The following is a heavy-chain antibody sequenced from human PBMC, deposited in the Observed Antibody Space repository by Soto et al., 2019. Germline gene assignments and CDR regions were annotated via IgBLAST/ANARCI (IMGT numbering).Heavy chain of an antibody. J-gene: IGHJ3*02. Sequence: EVQLLEPGGGLVQPGGSLRLSCAASGFTFSSYAMSWVRQAPGKGLEWVSAISGSGGSTYYADSVKGRFTISRDNSKNTQYLQMHSLRAEDTAVYYCTASSGWYNAFDIWGQGTMVTVSS. CDR3: TASSGWYNAFDI. D-gene: IGHD6-19*01. CDR1: GFTFSSYA. CDR2: ISGSGGST. V-gene: IGHV3-23*01.